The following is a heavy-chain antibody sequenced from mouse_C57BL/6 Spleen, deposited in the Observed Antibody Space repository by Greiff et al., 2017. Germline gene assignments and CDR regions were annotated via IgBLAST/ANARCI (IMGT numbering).Heavy chain of an antibody. CDR1: GYTFTDYY. J-gene: IGHJ4*01. D-gene: IGHD6-1*01. CDR3: ARGEPPYYAMDY. V-gene: IGHV1-26*01. CDR2: INPNNGGT. Sequence: EVQLQQSGPELVKPGASVKISCKASGYTFTDYYMNWVKQSHGKSLEWIGDINPNNGGTSYNQKFKGKATLTVDKSSSTAYMQLRSLTSEDSAVYYCARGEPPYYAMDYWGQGTSVTVSS.